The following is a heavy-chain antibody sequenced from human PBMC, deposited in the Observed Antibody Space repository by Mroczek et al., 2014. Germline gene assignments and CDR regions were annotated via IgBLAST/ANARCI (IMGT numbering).Heavy chain of an antibody. J-gene: IGHJ3*02. Sequence: QVQLQESGPGLVKPSETLSLTCTVSGGSMSSSNYYWGWIRQPPGKGLEWIGSIYYIGSTYYNPSLKSRVTISVDTSKNQFSLNLSSVTAADTAVYYCASPDTYYFDSSGYPRNHDAFDIWGQGTMVTVSS. CDR1: GGSMSSSNYY. V-gene: IGHV4-39*01. D-gene: IGHD3-22*01. CDR3: ASPDTYYFDSSGYPRNHDAFDI. CDR2: IYYIGST.